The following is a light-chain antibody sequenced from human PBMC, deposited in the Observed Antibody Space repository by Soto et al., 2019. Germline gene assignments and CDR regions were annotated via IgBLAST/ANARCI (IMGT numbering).Light chain of an antibody. J-gene: IGLJ1*01. CDR1: SADVGAYNS. CDR3: CSSAPESTYV. V-gene: IGLV2-23*01. CDR2: KGT. Sequence: QSALRQPASVSGSPGQSITISCTGTSADVGAYNSVSWYQQLPHKAPQVILYKGTQRPSGVSSRFSGSTSGNAASLTISGLQADDEADYFCCSSAPESTYVFGTGTKVTVL.